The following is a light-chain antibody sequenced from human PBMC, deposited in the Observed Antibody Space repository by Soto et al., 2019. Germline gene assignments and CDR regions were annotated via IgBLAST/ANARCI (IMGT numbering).Light chain of an antibody. CDR2: DAS. CDR1: QNIRSR. V-gene: IGKV1-5*01. Sequence: DFQMTMSPSTLSASVGDRVTITCRASQNIRSRLAWSQQKPGKAPKLLIYDASSLESGVPQRFSGSGSGTEFTLTISSLQTDDFSTYYCKQYHSYWKFGQGNKGDIK. CDR3: KQYHSYWK. J-gene: IGKJ1*01.